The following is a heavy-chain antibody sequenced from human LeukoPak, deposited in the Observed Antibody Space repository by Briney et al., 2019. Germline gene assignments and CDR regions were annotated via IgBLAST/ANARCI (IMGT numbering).Heavy chain of an antibody. Sequence: SETLFLTCTVSGGSISSYYWSWIRQPAGRGLEGIGRIYTSGSTNYNPSLTSRVTMSVDTSKNQFSLKLSSVTAADTAVYYCASHYYDSSGYYSIDAFDIWGQGTMVTVSS. J-gene: IGHJ3*02. V-gene: IGHV4-4*07. D-gene: IGHD3-22*01. CDR3: ASHYYDSSGYYSIDAFDI. CDR2: IYTSGST. CDR1: GGSISSYY.